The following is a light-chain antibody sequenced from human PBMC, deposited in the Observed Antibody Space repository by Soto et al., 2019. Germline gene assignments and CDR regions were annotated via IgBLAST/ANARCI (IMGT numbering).Light chain of an antibody. Sequence: QSVLTQPVYVSGSPGQSITISCTGTSSDVGGYNYVSWYQQHPGKAPKLMIYDVSNRPSGVSNRFSGSKSGNTASLTISGLQADDEADYYCSSYTTSNTPGVFGTGTKVTV. V-gene: IGLV2-14*01. CDR3: SSYTTSNTPGV. J-gene: IGLJ1*01. CDR2: DVS. CDR1: SSDVGGYNY.